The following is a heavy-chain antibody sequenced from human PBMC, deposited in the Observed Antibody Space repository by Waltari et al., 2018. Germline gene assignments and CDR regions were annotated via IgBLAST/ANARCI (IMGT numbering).Heavy chain of an antibody. V-gene: IGHV1-69-2*01. D-gene: IGHD3-3*01. CDR3: ATGTMVFGVVIMSY. CDR1: GYTFTDSY. J-gene: IGHJ4*02. CDR2: VDPEDGET. Sequence: EVQLVQSGAEVKKPGAPVTLSCKVSGYTFTDSYMHFLQQPPGKGLEWMGLVDPEDGETIDAEKCQGRVTITAETSTDKAYMELSSLRAEDTAVYECATGTMVFGVVIMSYWGQGTLVNVSS.